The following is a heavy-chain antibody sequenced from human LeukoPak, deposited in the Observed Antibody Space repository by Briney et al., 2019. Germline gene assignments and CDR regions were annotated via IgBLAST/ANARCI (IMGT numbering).Heavy chain of an antibody. Sequence: SETLSLTCTVSGGSISSYYWSWIRQPPGKGLEWIGSIYHSGSTYYNPSLKSRVTISVDTSKNQFSLKLSSVTAADTAVYYCARDGRYDSSSIGYWGQGTLVTVSS. V-gene: IGHV4-38-2*02. CDR2: IYHSGST. CDR3: ARDGRYDSSSIGY. D-gene: IGHD3-22*01. CDR1: GGSISSYY. J-gene: IGHJ4*02.